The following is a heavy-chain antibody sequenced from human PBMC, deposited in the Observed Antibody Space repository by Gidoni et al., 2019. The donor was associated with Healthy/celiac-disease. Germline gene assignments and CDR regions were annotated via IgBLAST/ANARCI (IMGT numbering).Heavy chain of an antibody. Sequence: QLQLQESGPGLVKPSETLSLTCTVSGGSISSSSYYWGWIRQPPGQGLEWIGSIYYSGSTYYNPSLKSRVTISVDTSKNQFSLKLSSVTAADTAVYYCAGGGYDWDYYFDYWGQGTLVTVSS. V-gene: IGHV4-39*07. J-gene: IGHJ4*02. CDR1: GGSISSSSYY. CDR2: IYYSGST. D-gene: IGHD5-12*01. CDR3: AGGGYDWDYYFDY.